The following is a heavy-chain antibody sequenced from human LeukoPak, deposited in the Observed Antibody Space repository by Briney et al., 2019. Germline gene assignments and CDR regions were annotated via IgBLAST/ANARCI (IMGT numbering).Heavy chain of an antibody. CDR2: IIPIFGTA. Sequence: SVKVSCKASGGTFSSYAISWVRQAPGQGLEWMGGIIPIFGTANYAQKFQGRVTITTDESTSTAYMELSSLRSEDTAVYYRARVSYYYDSSGYYYPVPEYFQHWGQGTLVTVSS. V-gene: IGHV1-69*05. CDR1: GGTFSSYA. J-gene: IGHJ1*01. D-gene: IGHD3-22*01. CDR3: ARVSYYYDSSGYYYPVPEYFQH.